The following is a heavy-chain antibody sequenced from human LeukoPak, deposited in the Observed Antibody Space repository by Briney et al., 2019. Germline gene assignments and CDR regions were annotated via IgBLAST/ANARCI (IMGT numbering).Heavy chain of an antibody. D-gene: IGHD1-26*01. J-gene: IGHJ4*02. Sequence: GGSPRLSCAASGFTFSSYAMHWVRQTPGKGLEWVAFISYDGSNKYYPDSVKGRFTISRDNSKNTLYLQMSSLRSEDTAVYYCAREVGTSHRFDYWGQGTLVTVSS. CDR3: AREVGTSHRFDY. CDR2: ISYDGSNK. V-gene: IGHV3-30-3*01. CDR1: GFTFSSYA.